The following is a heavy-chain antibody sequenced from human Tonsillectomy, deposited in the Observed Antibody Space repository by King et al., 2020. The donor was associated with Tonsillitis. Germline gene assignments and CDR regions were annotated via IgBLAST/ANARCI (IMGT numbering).Heavy chain of an antibody. J-gene: IGHJ4*02. CDR3: AIPPTRVDYDTSDWVY. V-gene: IGHV5-51*03. Sequence: VQLVQSGAEVKKPGESLKISCKGSGYNFIDYWIGWVRQMPGKGLEWMGVIYPGNSETRYSPSFLDQVTISVDRSISTAYLQWSSLKASDTAIYYCAIPPTRVDYDTSDWVYWGQRTPVSVSS. CDR1: GYNFIDYW. CDR2: IYPGNSET. D-gene: IGHD3-22*01.